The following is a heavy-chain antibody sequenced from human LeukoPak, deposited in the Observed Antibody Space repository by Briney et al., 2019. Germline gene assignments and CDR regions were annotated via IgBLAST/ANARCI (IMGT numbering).Heavy chain of an antibody. V-gene: IGHV3-23*01. CDR1: GFTFSICA. J-gene: IGHJ3*02. CDR2: ISGSGDST. D-gene: IGHD1-1*01. Sequence: VQPGGSLRLSCAASGFTFSICAMSWVRQAPGKGLDWVSAISGSGDSTYYADSVKGRFTISRDNSKNTPYLQVNSLRAEDTAVYYCAKDEDHSNVWNGIDMWGQGTMVTVSS. CDR3: AKDEDHSNVWNGIDM.